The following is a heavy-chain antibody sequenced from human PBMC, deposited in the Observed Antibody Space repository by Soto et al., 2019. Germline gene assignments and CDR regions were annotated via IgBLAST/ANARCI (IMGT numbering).Heavy chain of an antibody. D-gene: IGHD2-2*01. CDR3: ARRGDCSSTSCYRQGLLHYYYYGMDV. Sequence: GESLKVSCKGSGYSFTSYWIGWVRQMPGKGLEWMGIIYPGDSDTRYSPSFQGQVTISADKSISTAYLQWSSLKASDTAMYYCARRGDCSSTSCYRQGLLHYYYYGMDVWGQGTTVTGPS. J-gene: IGHJ6*02. V-gene: IGHV5-51*01. CDR2: IYPGDSDT. CDR1: GYSFTSYW.